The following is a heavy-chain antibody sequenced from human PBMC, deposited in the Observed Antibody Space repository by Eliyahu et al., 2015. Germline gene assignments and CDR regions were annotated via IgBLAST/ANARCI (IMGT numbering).Heavy chain of an antibody. D-gene: IGHD6-13*01. J-gene: IGHJ1*01. CDR2: IKSKTDGGTT. V-gene: IGHV3-15*05. Sequence: EVQLVESGGGLVKPGGSLRLSCAAXGFTFPNAWMNWVRQAPGKGLEWVGRIKSKTDGGTTDYAAPVKGRFTVSRDDSKNTLYLQMNSLKTEDTAVYYCTTDSFLRAAGTFLWGQGTLVTVSS. CDR1: GFTFPNAW. CDR3: TTDSFLRAAGTFL.